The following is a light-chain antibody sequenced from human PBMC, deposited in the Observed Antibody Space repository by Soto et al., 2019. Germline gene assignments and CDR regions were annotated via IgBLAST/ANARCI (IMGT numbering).Light chain of an antibody. CDR1: QGIGNA. CDR3: QHYNTYPWT. Sequence: AIQMTRSPSSLSASVGDRVTISFRASQGIGNALGWYQQKPGNPPKVLIYGASNLQSGVPPRFSGSGSGTEFTLTISSLQPGDFATYYCQHYNTYPWTFGQGTKVDIK. V-gene: IGKV1-6*01. CDR2: GAS. J-gene: IGKJ1*01.